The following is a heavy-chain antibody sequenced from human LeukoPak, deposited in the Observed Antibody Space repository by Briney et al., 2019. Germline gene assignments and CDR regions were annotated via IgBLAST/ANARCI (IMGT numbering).Heavy chain of an antibody. J-gene: IGHJ6*02. D-gene: IGHD1-26*01. CDR2: INHSGST. CDR1: GGSFSGYY. CDR3: AAWELTYYYYGMDV. V-gene: IGHV4-34*01. Sequence: SETLSLTCAVYGGSFSGYYWSWIRQPPGKGLEWIGEINHSGSTNYNPSLKSRVTISVDTSKNQFSLMLSSVTAADTAVYYCAAWELTYYYYGMDVWGQGTTVTVSS.